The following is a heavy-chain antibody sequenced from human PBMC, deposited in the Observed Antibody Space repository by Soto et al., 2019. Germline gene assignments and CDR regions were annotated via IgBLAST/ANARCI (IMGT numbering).Heavy chain of an antibody. CDR3: ARVVNFWSANYYYYYMDV. Sequence: GGSLRLSCAASGFTVSSNYMSWVRQAPGKGLEWVSVIYSGGSTYYADSVKGRFTISRHNSKNTLYLQMNSLRAEDTAVYYCARVVNFWSANYYYYYMDVWGKGTTVTVSS. CDR2: IYSGGST. CDR1: GFTVSSNY. J-gene: IGHJ6*03. V-gene: IGHV3-53*04. D-gene: IGHD3-3*01.